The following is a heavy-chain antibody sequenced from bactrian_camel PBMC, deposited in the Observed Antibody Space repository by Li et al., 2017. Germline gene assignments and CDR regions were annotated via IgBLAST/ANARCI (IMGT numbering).Heavy chain of an antibody. D-gene: IGHD5*01. V-gene: IGHV3S31*01. CDR1: GFTFSNYA. J-gene: IGHJ6*01. Sequence: DVQLVESGGGSVQAGGSLRLSCAASGFTFSNYAMSWVRQAPGKGLEWVAFISGTGGTTYYSGSVKGRFTISRDNAKNTLYLQSNSLKTEDTAMYYCAKVDFVGWAFAYWGQGTQVTVS. CDR2: ISGTGGTT. CDR3: AKVDFVGWAFAY.